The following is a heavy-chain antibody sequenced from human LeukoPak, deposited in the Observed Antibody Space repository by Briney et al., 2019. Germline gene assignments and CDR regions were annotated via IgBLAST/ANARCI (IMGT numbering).Heavy chain of an antibody. CDR1: GCSISSGYY. CDR3: ARTATYYYYMDV. J-gene: IGHJ6*03. V-gene: IGHV4-38-2*02. Sequence: PSETLSVTCTVSGCSISSGYYWGWIRQPPGKGLEWIGSIYHSGSTYYNPSLNSRVTISVDTSKNQFSLKLSSVTAADTAIYYCARTATYYYYMDVWGKGTTVTVSS. CDR2: IYHSGST.